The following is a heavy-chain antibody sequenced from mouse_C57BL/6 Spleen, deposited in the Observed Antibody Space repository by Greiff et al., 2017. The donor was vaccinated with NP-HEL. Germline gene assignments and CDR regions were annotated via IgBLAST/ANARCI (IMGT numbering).Heavy chain of an antibody. Sequence: QVQLQQSGAELVKPGASVKLSCKASGYTFTSYWMQWVKQRPGQGLEWIGEIDPSDSYTNYNQKFKGKATLTVDTSSSTAYMQLSSLTSEDSAVYYCAREGGGSSFFADWGQGTLVTVSA. J-gene: IGHJ3*01. V-gene: IGHV1-50*01. CDR1: GYTFTSYW. D-gene: IGHD1-1*01. CDR3: AREGGGSSFFAD. CDR2: IDPSDSYT.